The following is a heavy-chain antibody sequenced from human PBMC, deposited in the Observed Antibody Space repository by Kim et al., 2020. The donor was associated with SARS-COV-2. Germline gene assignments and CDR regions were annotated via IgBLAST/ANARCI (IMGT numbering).Heavy chain of an antibody. J-gene: IGHJ4*02. CDR3: ARDFDGSGRIFLDF. Sequence: KFQSRVTMTRGTSTSTVYMELSSLRSEDTAVYYCARDFDGSGRIFLDFWGQGTLVTVSS. V-gene: IGHV1-46*01. D-gene: IGHD3-10*01.